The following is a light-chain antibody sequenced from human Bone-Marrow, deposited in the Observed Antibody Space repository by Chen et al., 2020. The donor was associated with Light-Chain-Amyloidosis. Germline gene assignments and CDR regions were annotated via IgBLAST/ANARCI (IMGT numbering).Light chain of an antibody. CDR2: DDS. Sequence: SYVLPPPSSVSVSPGQTATIPCGGNNIGSTSVHWYQQTPGQAPLLVVYDDSDRPSGIPERLSGSNSGNTATLTISRVEAGDEADYYCQVWDRSSDRPVFGGGTKLTVL. V-gene: IGLV3-21*02. J-gene: IGLJ3*02. CDR1: NIGSTS. CDR3: QVWDRSSDRPV.